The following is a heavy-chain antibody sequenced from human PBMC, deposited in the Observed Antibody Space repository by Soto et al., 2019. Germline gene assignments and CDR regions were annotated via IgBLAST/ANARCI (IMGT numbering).Heavy chain of an antibody. V-gene: IGHV3-30*18. CDR2: ISYDGTNK. CDR3: AKERSTYNDY. CDR1: GFTFSSYV. J-gene: IGHJ4*02. D-gene: IGHD1-20*01. Sequence: GGSLRLSCAASGFTFSSYVMHWVRQAPGKGLEWVAVISYDGTNKYYVDSVKGRFTISRDNSKNTLYLQMNSLRVEDTAVYYCAKERSTYNDYWGQGTLVTVSS.